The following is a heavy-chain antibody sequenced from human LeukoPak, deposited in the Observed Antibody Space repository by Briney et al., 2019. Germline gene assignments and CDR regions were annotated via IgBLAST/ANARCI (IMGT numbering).Heavy chain of an antibody. Sequence: SETLSLTCTVSGGSISSYYWSWIRQPPGKGLEWIGYIYYSGSTNYNPSLKSRVTISVDTSKNQFSLKLSSVTAADTAVYYCARGPYINPSTYYCGSGSFYFDYWGQGTLVTVSS. J-gene: IGHJ4*02. D-gene: IGHD3-10*01. CDR2: IYYSGST. CDR3: ARGPYINPSTYYCGSGSFYFDY. CDR1: GGSISSYY. V-gene: IGHV4-59*01.